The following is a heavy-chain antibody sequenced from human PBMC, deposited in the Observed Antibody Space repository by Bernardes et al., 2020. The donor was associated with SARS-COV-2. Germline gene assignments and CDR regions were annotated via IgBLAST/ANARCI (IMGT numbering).Heavy chain of an antibody. D-gene: IGHD3-3*01. J-gene: IGHJ6*02. V-gene: IGHV1-2*02. Sequence: ASVKVSCKASGYTFTGYYMDWVRQAPGQGLEWMGWINPNSGGTNYAQKFQGRVTMTRDTSISTAYMELSRLRSDDTAVYYCARDRDLTKRGMDVWGQGTTVTVSS. CDR3: ARDRDLTKRGMDV. CDR2: INPNSGGT. CDR1: GYTFTGYY.